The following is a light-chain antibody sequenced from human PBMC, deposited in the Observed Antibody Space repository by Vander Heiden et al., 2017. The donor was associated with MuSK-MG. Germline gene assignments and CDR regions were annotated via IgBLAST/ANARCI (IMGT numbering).Light chain of an antibody. Sequence: DIQMTQSPSSLSASIGDRVTITCQASQDISNYLNWYQQKPGKAPKLLIYDASNLETGVPSRFSGSGSRTDFTFTISSLQPEDIATYYCQQYDNPPLTFGGGTKVEIK. CDR2: DAS. V-gene: IGKV1-33*01. CDR3: QQYDNPPLT. J-gene: IGKJ4*01. CDR1: QDISNY.